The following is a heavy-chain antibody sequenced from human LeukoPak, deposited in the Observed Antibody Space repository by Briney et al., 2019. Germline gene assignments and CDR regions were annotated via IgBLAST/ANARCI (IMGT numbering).Heavy chain of an antibody. CDR1: GGTFSSYA. Sequence: GASVKVSCKASGGTFSSYAISWVRQAPGQGLEWMGRIIPILGIANYAQKFQGRVTITADKSTSTAYMELSSLRSEDTAVYYCAVNSSSSRTDAFDIWGQGTMVTVSS. J-gene: IGHJ3*02. CDR2: IIPILGIA. V-gene: IGHV1-69*04. D-gene: IGHD6-13*01. CDR3: AVNSSSSRTDAFDI.